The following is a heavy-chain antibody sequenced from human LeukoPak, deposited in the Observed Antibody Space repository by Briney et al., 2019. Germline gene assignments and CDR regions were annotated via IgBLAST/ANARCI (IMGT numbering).Heavy chain of an antibody. CDR2: IYYSGST. CDR3: ASGSSYDSSAIGDY. Sequence: SETVSLTCTVSGGAISRYYWSWIWQPPGKGLEWIGYIYYSGSTNYNPSLKSRVTISVDTSRNQFSLKLSSVTAADTAVYYCASGSSYDSSAIGDYWGQGTLVTVSS. J-gene: IGHJ4*02. V-gene: IGHV4-59*12. CDR1: GGAISRYY. D-gene: IGHD3-22*01.